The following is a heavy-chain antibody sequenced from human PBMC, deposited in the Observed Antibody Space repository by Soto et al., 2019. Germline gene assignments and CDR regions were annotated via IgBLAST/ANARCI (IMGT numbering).Heavy chain of an antibody. CDR3: AGGGDGYNYQWRAFDI. Sequence: SETLSLTCTVSCGSISSYYWSWIRQPPGKGLEWIGYIYYSGSTNYNPSLKSRVTISVDTSKNQFSLKLSSVTAADTAVYYCAGGGDGYNYQWRAFDIWGQGTMVTVSS. D-gene: IGHD5-12*01. J-gene: IGHJ3*02. V-gene: IGHV4-59*01. CDR1: CGSISSYY. CDR2: IYYSGST.